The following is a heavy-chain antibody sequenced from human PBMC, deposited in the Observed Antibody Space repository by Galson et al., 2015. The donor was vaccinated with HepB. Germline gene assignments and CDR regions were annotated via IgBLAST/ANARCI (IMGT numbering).Heavy chain of an antibody. CDR3: ARGDGDY. J-gene: IGHJ4*02. CDR2: IVYDGSNK. CDR1: GFTFSTYG. V-gene: IGHV3-30*03. Sequence: LRLSCAASGFTFSTYGMHWVRQAPGKGLEWVAIIVYDGSNKYYVDSVKGRFTISRDNSKNTLYLQMISLRPEDTAIYYCARGDGDYWGQGTLVSVSS.